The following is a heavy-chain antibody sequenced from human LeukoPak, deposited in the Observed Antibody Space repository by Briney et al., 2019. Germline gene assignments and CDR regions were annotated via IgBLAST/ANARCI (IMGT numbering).Heavy chain of an antibody. Sequence: GGSLRLSCAASGFTFSSYGMHWVRQAPGKGLEWVAFIRYDGSNKYYADSVKGRFTISRDNSKNTLYLQMNSLRAEDTAVYCCAKGFSLWFGELSLDIWGQGTMVTVSS. CDR3: AKGFSLWFGELSLDI. V-gene: IGHV3-30*02. CDR2: IRYDGSNK. J-gene: IGHJ3*02. CDR1: GFTFSSYG. D-gene: IGHD3-10*01.